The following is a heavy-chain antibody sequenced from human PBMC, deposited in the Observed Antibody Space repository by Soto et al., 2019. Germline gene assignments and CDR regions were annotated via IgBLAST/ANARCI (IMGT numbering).Heavy chain of an antibody. Sequence: LSLTCAVYGGSFSGYYWSWIRQPPGKGLEWIGEINHSGSTNYNPSLKSRVTISVDTSKNQFSLKLSSVTAADTAVYYCARRAFYYGMDVWGQGTTVTVYS. V-gene: IGHV4-34*01. CDR2: INHSGST. J-gene: IGHJ6*02. CDR1: GGSFSGYY. CDR3: ARRAFYYGMDV.